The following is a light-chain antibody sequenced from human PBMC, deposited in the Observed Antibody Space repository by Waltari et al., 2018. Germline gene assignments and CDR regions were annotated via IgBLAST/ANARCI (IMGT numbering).Light chain of an antibody. CDR2: EGS. V-gene: IGLV2-23*03. Sequence: QSALTQPASVSGSPGQSITISCTGTSSDVGSYYLVSWYQQHPGKAPKLMIYEGSKRPSGVSNRFSGSKSGNTASLTISGLQTEDEADYYCCSYAGSSTFGVFGGGTKLTVL. J-gene: IGLJ2*01. CDR1: SSDVGSYYL. CDR3: CSYAGSSTFGV.